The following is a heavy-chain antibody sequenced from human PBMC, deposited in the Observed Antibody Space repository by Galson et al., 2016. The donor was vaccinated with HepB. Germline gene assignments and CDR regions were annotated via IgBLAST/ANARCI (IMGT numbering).Heavy chain of an antibody. CDR2: IYPLHSDT. J-gene: IGHJ5*01. V-gene: IGHV5-51*01. CDR1: GYSFTTYW. Sequence: QSGAEVKKPGESLKIACEGSGYSFTTYWIGWVRQMPGKGLEWMGVIYPLHSDTTYSPSFQGQVTFSADKSINTAYLQLNSLKASDTAMYYCARLTSIDPWVTSTPYSNWFDSWGQGTRVTVSS. CDR3: ARLTSIDPWVTSTPYSNWFDS. D-gene: IGHD2-21*02.